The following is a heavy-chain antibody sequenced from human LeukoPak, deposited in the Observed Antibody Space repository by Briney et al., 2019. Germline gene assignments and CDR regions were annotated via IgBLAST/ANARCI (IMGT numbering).Heavy chain of an antibody. CDR3: TRGHWGLQS. CDR1: GASVTDYY. CDR2: IHHSGNS. J-gene: IGHJ5*02. D-gene: IGHD7-27*01. V-gene: IGHV4-59*02. Sequence: PSETLSLTCTVSGASVTDYYWSWIRQSPGKGLEWISYIHHSGNSDYNPSLRSRATTSLDTSKNQFSLNLISVTAADTAVYYCTRGHWGLQSWSQGTLVTVSS.